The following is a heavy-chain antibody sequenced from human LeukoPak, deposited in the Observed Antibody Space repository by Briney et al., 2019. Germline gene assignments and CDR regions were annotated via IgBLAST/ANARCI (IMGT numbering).Heavy chain of an antibody. D-gene: IGHD3-22*01. J-gene: IGHJ3*02. CDR3: ARDSYYDSSGSQGAFDI. CDR2: ISSNGGST. CDR1: GFTFSSYA. Sequence: GGSLRLSCAASGFTFSSYAMHWVRQAPGKGVEYVSAISSNGGSTYYANSVKGRFTISRDNSKNTLYLQMGSLRAEDMAVYYCARDSYYDSSGSQGAFDIWGQGTMVTVSS. V-gene: IGHV3-64*01.